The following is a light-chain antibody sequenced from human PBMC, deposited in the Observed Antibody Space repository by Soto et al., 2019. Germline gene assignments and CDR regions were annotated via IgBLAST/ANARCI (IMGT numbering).Light chain of an antibody. Sequence: EIVLTQSPATLSLSPGERATFSCRASQSLSTYLAWYQQKPGQAPRLLIYDASNRATGIPARYSGSGSGTDFTLTINSLEPEDFAVYYCQQRSDLPLTFGGGTKVEIK. V-gene: IGKV3-11*01. CDR3: QQRSDLPLT. CDR1: QSLSTY. J-gene: IGKJ4*01. CDR2: DAS.